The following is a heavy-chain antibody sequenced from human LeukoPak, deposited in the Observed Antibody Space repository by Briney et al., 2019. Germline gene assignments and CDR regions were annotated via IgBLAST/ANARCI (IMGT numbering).Heavy chain of an antibody. CDR2: ISSSGSTI. J-gene: IGHJ4*02. CDR3: ARMAAAVDFDY. V-gene: IGHV3-11*01. Sequence: GGSLRLSCAASGFTFSDYYMSWIRQAPVKGLEWVSYISSSGSTIYYADSVKGRFTISRDNAKNSLYLQMNSLRAEDTAVYYCARMAAAVDFDYWGQGTLVTVSS. D-gene: IGHD6-13*01. CDR1: GFTFSDYY.